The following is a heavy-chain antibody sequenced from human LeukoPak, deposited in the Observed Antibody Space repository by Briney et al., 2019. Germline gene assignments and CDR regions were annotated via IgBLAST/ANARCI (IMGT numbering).Heavy chain of an antibody. D-gene: IGHD6-13*01. CDR2: INPNSGGT. Sequence: ASVKVSCKASGYTFTGYYMHWVQRAPGQGLEWMGRINPNSGGTNYAQKFQGRVTMTRDTSISTAYMELSRLRSDDTAVYYCAREGQRQQLAEFDDWGQGTLVAVSS. V-gene: IGHV1-2*06. CDR3: AREGQRQQLAEFDD. J-gene: IGHJ4*02. CDR1: GYTFTGYY.